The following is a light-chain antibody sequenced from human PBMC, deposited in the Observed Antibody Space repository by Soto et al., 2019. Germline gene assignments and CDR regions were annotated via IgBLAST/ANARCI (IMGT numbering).Light chain of an antibody. J-gene: IGLJ2*01. Sequence: QSVLTQPPSVSGAPGQRVTISCTGSSSNIGAGYDVHCYQQFPGKAPKLLIYGNTNRPSGVPDRFSGSKSGTSASLAITGLQAEDEADYYCLSFDSSLSVVFGGGTKLTVL. CDR1: SSNIGAGYD. CDR2: GNT. V-gene: IGLV1-40*01. CDR3: LSFDSSLSVV.